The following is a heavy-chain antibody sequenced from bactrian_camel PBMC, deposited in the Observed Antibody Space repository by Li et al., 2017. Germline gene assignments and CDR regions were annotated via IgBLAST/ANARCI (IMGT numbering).Heavy chain of an antibody. Sequence: VQLVESGGGLVQPGGSLRPSCSTSGFTFSMYAFSWVRQAPGKGLEWVSTINNVGTSTYYTDSLKGRLTISRDNAKATLYLQLNSLKAEDTAMYYCAAGTSGAFVPLEPHFYDYWGQGTQVTVS. D-gene: IGHD2*01. J-gene: IGHJ4*01. CDR3: AAGTSGAFVPLEPHFYDY. CDR1: GFTFSMYA. CDR2: INNVGTST. V-gene: IGHV3S31*01.